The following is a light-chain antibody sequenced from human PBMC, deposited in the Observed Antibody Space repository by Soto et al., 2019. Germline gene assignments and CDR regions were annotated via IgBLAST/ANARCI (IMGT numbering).Light chain of an antibody. CDR1: QSISSN. CDR3: QQYSSWPRT. Sequence: EIVMTQSPATLSVSPGERATLSCRASQSISSNLAWYQHTPGQAPRLLIYGAFTRATGIPARFSGSGSGTEFTLTISSLQSEDFAVFYCQQYSSWPRTFGQGTKVDIK. J-gene: IGKJ1*01. V-gene: IGKV3-15*01. CDR2: GAF.